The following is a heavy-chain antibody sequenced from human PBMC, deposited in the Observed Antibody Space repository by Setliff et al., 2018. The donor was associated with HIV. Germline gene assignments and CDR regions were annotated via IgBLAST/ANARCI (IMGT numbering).Heavy chain of an antibody. V-gene: IGHV1-3*01. D-gene: IGHD6-6*01. J-gene: IGHJ5*02. CDR2: INAGNGNT. Sequence: ASVKVSCKASGYTFTSYYMHWVRQAPGQRLEWMGWINAGNGNTKFSQKFQGRVTITRDTSASTAYMDLSSLRSEDTAVYYCARGFSVYSSSDPLLNWLDPWGQGTLVTVSS. CDR1: GYTFTSYY. CDR3: ARGFSVYSSSDPLLNWLDP.